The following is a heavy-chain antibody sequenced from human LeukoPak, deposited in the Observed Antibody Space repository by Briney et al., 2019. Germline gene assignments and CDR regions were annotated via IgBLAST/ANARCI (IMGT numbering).Heavy chain of an antibody. D-gene: IGHD6-13*01. Sequence: GGSLRLSCAASGFTFSGYGMHWVRQAPGKGLEWVSAISGSGGSTYYADSVKGRFTISRDNSKNTLYLQMNSLRAEDTAVYYCAKSSSWYASYGMDVWGQGTTVTVSS. CDR1: GFTFSGYG. J-gene: IGHJ6*02. V-gene: IGHV3-23*01. CDR2: ISGSGGST. CDR3: AKSSSWYASYGMDV.